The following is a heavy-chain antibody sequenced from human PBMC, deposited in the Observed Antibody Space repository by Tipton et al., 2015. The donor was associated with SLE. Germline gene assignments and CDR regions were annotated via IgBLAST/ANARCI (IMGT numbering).Heavy chain of an antibody. CDR1: GVSISRSSYY. CDR2: VFYSGTT. D-gene: IGHD3-16*01. J-gene: IGHJ4*02. CDR3: TGEWQQVVGVAY. Sequence: TLSLTCTVSGVSISRSSYYWGWIRQSPGQGLEWLGNVFYSGTTYYNPSLKSRISISVDTSINQFSLNLGSVTAADTAVYYCTGEWQQVVGVAYWGLGALVTVSS. V-gene: IGHV4-39*07.